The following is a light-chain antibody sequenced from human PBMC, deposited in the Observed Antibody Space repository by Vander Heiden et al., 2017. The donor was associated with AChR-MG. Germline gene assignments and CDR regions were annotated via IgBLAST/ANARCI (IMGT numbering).Light chain of an antibody. J-gene: IGKJ2*01. CDR3: QQYNSYPET. V-gene: IGKV1-5*03. CDR2: KAS. Sequence: DIQMTQCPSTLSASVGDRVTITCRASQSISSWLAWYQQKPGKAPKLLIYKASSLESGVPSRFSGSGSGTEFTLTSSSLQPDDFATYYCQQYNSYPETFGQGTKLEIK. CDR1: QSISSW.